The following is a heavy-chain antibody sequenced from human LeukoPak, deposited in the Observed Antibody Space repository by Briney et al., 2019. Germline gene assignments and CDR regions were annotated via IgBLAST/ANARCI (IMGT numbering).Heavy chain of an antibody. V-gene: IGHV4-34*01. CDR3: ARWGRLYYYDSSGYSFDY. Sequence: PSETLSLTCAVYGGSFSDYYWSWIRQPPGKGLEWIGEINHSGSTNYNPSLKSRVTISVDTSKNQFSLKLSSVTAADTAVYYCARWGRLYYYDSSGYSFDYWGQGTLVTVSS. J-gene: IGHJ4*02. CDR1: GGSFSDYY. D-gene: IGHD3-22*01. CDR2: INHSGST.